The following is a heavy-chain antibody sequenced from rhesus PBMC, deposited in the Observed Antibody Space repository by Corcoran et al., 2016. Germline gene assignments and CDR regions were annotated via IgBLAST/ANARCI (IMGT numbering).Heavy chain of an antibody. J-gene: IGHJ1*01. CDR1: GGSIIDSYR. V-gene: IGHV4S10*01. CDR2: LIGSSTST. Sequence: QVQLQESGPGVVKPSETQSLTCAVSGGSIIDSYRWSWSRQPPGTGLGWIGDLIGSSTSTNYNPSLRSRVTIAQDTSKNQFSLKLSAVTAADTAVYYCATEYFEFWGQGALVTVSS. CDR3: ATEYFEF.